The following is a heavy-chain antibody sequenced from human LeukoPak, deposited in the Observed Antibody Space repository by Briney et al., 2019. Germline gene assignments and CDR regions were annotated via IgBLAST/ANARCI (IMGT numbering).Heavy chain of an antibody. CDR1: GFTFSSYA. CDR2: ISYDGSNK. D-gene: IGHD3-16*02. Sequence: GGSLRLSCAASGFTFSSYAMHWVRQAPGKGLEWVAVISYDGSNKYYADSVKGRFTISRDNSKNTLYLQMNSLRAEDTAVYYCARADYDYVWGSYRLFDYWGQRTLVTVSS. CDR3: ARADYDYVWGSYRLFDY. V-gene: IGHV3-30-3*01. J-gene: IGHJ4*02.